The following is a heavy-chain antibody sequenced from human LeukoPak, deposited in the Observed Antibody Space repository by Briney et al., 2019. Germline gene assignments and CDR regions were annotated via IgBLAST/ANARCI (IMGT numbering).Heavy chain of an antibody. CDR1: GGSVVSYY. CDR3: ARVRGGTGWDFDY. J-gene: IGHJ4*02. CDR2: SYYSGTT. Sequence: SETPSLTCTVSGGSVVSYYWSWIRQPPGKGLEWIGYSYYSGTTNYNPSLKRRVTISVDTSKNQFSLRLNSATAADTAVYYCARVRGGTGWDFDYWGQGTLVTVSS. V-gene: IGHV4-59*02. D-gene: IGHD6-19*01.